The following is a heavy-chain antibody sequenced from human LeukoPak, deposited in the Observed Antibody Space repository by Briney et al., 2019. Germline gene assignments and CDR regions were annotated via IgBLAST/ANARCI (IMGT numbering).Heavy chain of an antibody. CDR2: VSDGGDAT. J-gene: IGHJ4*02. V-gene: IGHV3-23*01. Sequence: PGGSQRLSCAASGFTFSSYPMNWVRQLPGQGLEWFSTVSDGGDATYYADSVKGRFTISRDNSKNTMSLQMNSLRAEDTAVYYCVQRGHSGTFHFDYWGQGTLVTVSS. CDR3: VQRGHSGTFHFDY. D-gene: IGHD1-26*01. CDR1: GFTFSSYP.